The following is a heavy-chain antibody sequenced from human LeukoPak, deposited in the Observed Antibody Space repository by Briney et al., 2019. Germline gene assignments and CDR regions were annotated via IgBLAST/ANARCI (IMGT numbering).Heavy chain of an antibody. Sequence: ASVKVSCKASGYTVSSYYVHWVRQAPGPGPEWMGIINPSGGSTSYAQKFQGRVTMTRDTSTSTVYMELSSLRSEDTAVYYCARGTNYLPQDYWGQGTLVTVSS. V-gene: IGHV1-46*01. CDR1: GYTVSSYY. D-gene: IGHD1/OR15-1a*01. CDR3: ARGTNYLPQDY. CDR2: INPSGGST. J-gene: IGHJ4*02.